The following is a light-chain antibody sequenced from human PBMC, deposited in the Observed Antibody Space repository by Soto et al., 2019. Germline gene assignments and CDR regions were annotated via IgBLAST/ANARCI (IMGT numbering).Light chain of an antibody. CDR1: QSISSY. CDR3: QQSYSTSVT. V-gene: IGKV1-39*01. J-gene: IGKJ3*01. CDR2: AAS. Sequence: DIQMTQSPSSLSASVGDRVTITCRASQSISSYLNWYQQKPGKAPKHLIYAASSLQSGVPSRFSGSGSGTDFTLTISSLQPEDFATYYCQQSYSTSVTFGPGTKVDIK.